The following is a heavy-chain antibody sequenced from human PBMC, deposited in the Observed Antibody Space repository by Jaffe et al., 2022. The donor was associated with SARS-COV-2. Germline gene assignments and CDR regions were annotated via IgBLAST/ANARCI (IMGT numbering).Heavy chain of an antibody. CDR1: GFTFREYA. Sequence: EVLLLESGGGLVQPGGSLRLSCAASGFTFREYAMNWVRQVPGRGLEWVAHVGGGDNTYYADFVKGRFTISRDNSKSMVYLQMNGLRAEDAALYYCTKDGYSFNGVWDYFDSWGQGTLVTVSS. V-gene: IGHV3-23*01. D-gene: IGHD2-15*01. CDR3: TKDGYSFNGVWDYFDS. CDR2: VGGGDNT. J-gene: IGHJ4*02.